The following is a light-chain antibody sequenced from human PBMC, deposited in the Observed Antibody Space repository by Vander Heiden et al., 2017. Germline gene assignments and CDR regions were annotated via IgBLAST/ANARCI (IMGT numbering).Light chain of an antibody. CDR2: GNS. CDR1: SSNIGAGYD. Sequence: QSVLTPPPSVSGAPGPRVTISCTGSSSNIGAGYDVHWYQQLPGTAPNLLIYGNSNRPSGVPDRFSGSKSGTSASLAITGLQAEDEADYYCQSYDSSLSGYVVFGGGTKLTVL. V-gene: IGLV1-40*01. J-gene: IGLJ2*01. CDR3: QSYDSSLSGYVV.